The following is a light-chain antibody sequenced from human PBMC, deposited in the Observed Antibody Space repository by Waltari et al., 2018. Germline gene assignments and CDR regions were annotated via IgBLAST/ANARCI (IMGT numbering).Light chain of an antibody. CDR1: QDISNY. Sequence: DIQMTQYPSSMSASVGDRVTITCQASQDISNYLNGYQQKTGKAPKLLIYDASNLETGVPSRFSGSGSGTDFTFTISSLQPEDIATYYCQQYDNLPYTF. CDR2: DAS. J-gene: IGKJ2*01. CDR3: QQYDNLPYT. V-gene: IGKV1-33*01.